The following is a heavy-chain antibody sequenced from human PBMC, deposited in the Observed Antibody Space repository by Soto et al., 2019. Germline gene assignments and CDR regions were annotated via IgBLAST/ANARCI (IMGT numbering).Heavy chain of an antibody. CDR1: GFTFSNYG. D-gene: IGHD2-21*01. J-gene: IGHJ4*02. CDR2: ISHDGNKE. Sequence: QLVESGGDVVQPGRSLRLSCAASGFTFSNYGIHWVRQAPGKGLEWVAVISHDGNKEYYADSVKGRFTVCRDNSKKRVYLQMNSLRAEDTAMYYCAKVAPSISIVWGFAHWGPGTLVTVSS. V-gene: IGHV3-30*18. CDR3: AKVAPSISIVWGFAH.